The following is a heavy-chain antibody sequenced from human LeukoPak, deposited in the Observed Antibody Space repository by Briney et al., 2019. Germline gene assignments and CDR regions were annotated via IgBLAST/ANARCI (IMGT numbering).Heavy chain of an antibody. V-gene: IGHV3-21*01. D-gene: IGHD3-10*01. J-gene: IGHJ6*03. CDR3: ARDRNYYGSGSYNMDV. Sequence: GGSLRLSCAASGFTFRSYSMNWVRQAPGKGLEWVSAIDPSSTYIYYADSVKGRFTISRDNAENSLYLQMNSLRVEDTAVYYCARDRNYYGSGSYNMDVWGKGTTVTVSS. CDR2: IDPSSTYI. CDR1: GFTFRSYS.